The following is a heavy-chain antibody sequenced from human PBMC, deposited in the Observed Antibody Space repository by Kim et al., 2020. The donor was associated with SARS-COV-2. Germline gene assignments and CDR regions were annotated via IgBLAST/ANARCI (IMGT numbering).Heavy chain of an antibody. D-gene: IGHD3-3*01. Sequence: GGSLRLSCAASGFIFGDHYMDWVRQAPAKGLEWVGRTRKKVNGYTTEYAASVKGRFTISRDDSKNSLYLQMTSLKTEDTAVYYCVRVSGDFYFDKWGQGTLVTVSS. CDR3: VRVSGDFYFDK. CDR1: GFIFGDHY. J-gene: IGHJ4*02. V-gene: IGHV3-72*01. CDR2: TRKKVNGYTT.